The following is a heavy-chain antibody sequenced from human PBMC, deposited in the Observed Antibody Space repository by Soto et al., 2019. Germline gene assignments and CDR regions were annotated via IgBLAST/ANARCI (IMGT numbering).Heavy chain of an antibody. CDR2: IYHSGST. CDR3: ARXAYGIAALTYYYYGMDV. Sequence: SETLSLTCAVSGGSISSSNWWSWVRQPPGKGLEWIGEIYHSGSTNYNPSLKSRVTISVDKSKNQFSLKLSSVTTADTAVYYCARXAYGIAALTYYYYGMDVWGQGTTVTVSS. J-gene: IGHJ6*02. D-gene: IGHD6-13*01. V-gene: IGHV4-4*02. CDR1: GGSISSSNW.